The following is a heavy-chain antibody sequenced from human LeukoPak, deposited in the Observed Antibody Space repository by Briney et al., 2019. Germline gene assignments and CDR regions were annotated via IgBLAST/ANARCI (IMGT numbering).Heavy chain of an antibody. CDR3: ARRVSGDYGHWFDP. D-gene: IGHD4-17*01. CDR2: NSYSGSA. V-gene: IGHV4-61*01. J-gene: IGHJ5*02. Sequence: NPSETLSLTCTVSGGSVSSGNYYWTWIRQPPGKGLEWIGYNSYSGSANYNPSLKSRVTILLDTSKNQFSLKLSSVTAADTAIYSCARRVSGDYGHWFDPWGQGTLVTVSS. CDR1: GGSVSSGNYY.